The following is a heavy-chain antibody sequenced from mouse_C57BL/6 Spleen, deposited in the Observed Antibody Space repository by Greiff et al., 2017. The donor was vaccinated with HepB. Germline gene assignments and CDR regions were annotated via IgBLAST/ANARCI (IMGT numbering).Heavy chain of an antibody. CDR2: ISSGGSYT. V-gene: IGHV5-6*02. D-gene: IGHD1-1*01. CDR1: GFTFSSYG. Sequence: DVKLVESGGDLVKPGGSLKLSCAASGFTFSSYGMSWVRQTPDKRLEWVATISSGGSYTYYPDSVKGRFTISRDNAKNTLYLQMSSLKSEDTAMYYCARQGDGSSDWFAYWGQGTLVTVSA. CDR3: ARQGDGSSDWFAY. J-gene: IGHJ3*01.